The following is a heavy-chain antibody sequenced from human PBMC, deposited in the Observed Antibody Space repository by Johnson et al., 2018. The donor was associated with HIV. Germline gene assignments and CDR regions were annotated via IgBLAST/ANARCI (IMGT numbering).Heavy chain of an antibody. Sequence: EVQLVESGGGLIQPGGSLRLSCAASGFTVSSNYMSWVRQAPGKGLEWVSVIYSGGSTYYADSVKGRFTISRDNSKNTLYLQMNSLRAEDTAVYYCARVIGYDSSGKAFDIWGRGTMVTVSS. J-gene: IGHJ3*02. CDR2: IYSGGST. V-gene: IGHV3-66*01. CDR3: ARVIGYDSSGKAFDI. CDR1: GFTVSSNY. D-gene: IGHD3-22*01.